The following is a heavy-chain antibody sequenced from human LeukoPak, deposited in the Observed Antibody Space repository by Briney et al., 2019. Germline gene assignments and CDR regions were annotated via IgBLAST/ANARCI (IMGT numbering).Heavy chain of an antibody. V-gene: IGHV3-48*03. J-gene: IGHJ4*02. D-gene: IGHD5-18*01. Sequence: QPGGSLRLSCAASGFTFSSYEMNWVRQAPGKGLEWVSYISSSGSTIYYADSVKGRFTISRDNAKNSLYLQMNSLRAEDTAVYYCAKGWDVDTAIDYWGQGTLVTVSS. CDR3: AKGWDVDTAIDY. CDR2: ISSSGSTI. CDR1: GFTFSSYE.